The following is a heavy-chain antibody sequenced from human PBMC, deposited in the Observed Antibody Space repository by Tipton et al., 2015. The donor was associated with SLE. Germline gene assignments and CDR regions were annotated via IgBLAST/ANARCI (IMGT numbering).Heavy chain of an antibody. J-gene: IGHJ6*02. CDR2: ISDGGGT. Sequence: TLSLTCSVSGDSMSSYCWSWIRQSPGKGLEWIGYISDGGGTNYNPSLKSRVTISVDPAKNQFSLKLTSVTAPDTAVYYCARGMVTWRGAIIGVDVWGQGTTVNVSS. D-gene: IGHD2-21*02. V-gene: IGHV4-4*09. CDR1: GDSMSSYC. CDR3: ARGMVTWRGAIIGVDV.